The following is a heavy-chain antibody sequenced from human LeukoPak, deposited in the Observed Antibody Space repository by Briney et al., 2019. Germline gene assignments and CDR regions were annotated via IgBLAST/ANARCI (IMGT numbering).Heavy chain of an antibody. J-gene: IGHJ4*02. Sequence: SVKVSCKASGFTFTSSAMQWVRQARGPRLEWIGLIVVGSGTTNHAQKFQERVTITRDMSTSTAYMELSSLRPEDTAVYYCAAAGGVPAVAADWGQGTLVTVSS. D-gene: IGHD2-2*01. CDR2: IVVGSGTT. CDR3: AAAGGVPAVAAD. V-gene: IGHV1-58*02. CDR1: GFTFTSSA.